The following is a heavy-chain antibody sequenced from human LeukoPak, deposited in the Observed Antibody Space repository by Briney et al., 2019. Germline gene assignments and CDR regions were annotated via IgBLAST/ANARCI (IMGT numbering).Heavy chain of an antibody. CDR1: GYSISSGYH. CDR2: IYHSGST. Sequence: PSETLSLTCTVSGYSISSGYHWGWIRQPPGKGLEWIGSIYHSGSTYYNPSLKSRVTISVDTSKNQFSLKLSSVTAADTVVYYCASGYGSGSYSRSFDYWGQGTLVTVSS. D-gene: IGHD3-10*01. J-gene: IGHJ4*02. CDR3: ASGYGSGSYSRSFDY. V-gene: IGHV4-38-2*02.